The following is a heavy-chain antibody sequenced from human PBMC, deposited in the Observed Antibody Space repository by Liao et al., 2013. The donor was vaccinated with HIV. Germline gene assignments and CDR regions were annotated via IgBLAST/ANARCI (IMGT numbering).Heavy chain of an antibody. Sequence: QVQLQESGPGLVRPSETLSLTCTVSSVSMSSYYWNWIRQPAGKGLEWIGRMYTSGSTNFNPSLKSRVTMSVDTSKRQFSLKLNSVTAADTAVYYCARGDFWSGYCLDYWGQGTLVTVSS. CDR1: SVSMSSYY. J-gene: IGHJ4*02. CDR3: ARGDFWSGYCLDY. CDR2: MYTSGST. V-gene: IGHV4-4*07. D-gene: IGHD3-3*01.